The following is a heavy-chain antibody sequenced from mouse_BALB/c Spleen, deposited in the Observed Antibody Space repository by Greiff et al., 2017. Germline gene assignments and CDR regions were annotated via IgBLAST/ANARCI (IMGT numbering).Heavy chain of an antibody. V-gene: IGHV5-4*02. Sequence: EVQVVESGGGLVKPGGSLKLSCAASGFTFSDYYMYWVRQTPEKRLEWVATISDGGSYTYYPDSVKGRFTISRDNAKNNLYLQMSSLKSEDTAMYYCASTVRGAMDYWGQGTSVTVSS. CDR1: GFTFSDYY. CDR2: ISDGGSYT. J-gene: IGHJ4*01. D-gene: IGHD1-1*01. CDR3: ASTVRGAMDY.